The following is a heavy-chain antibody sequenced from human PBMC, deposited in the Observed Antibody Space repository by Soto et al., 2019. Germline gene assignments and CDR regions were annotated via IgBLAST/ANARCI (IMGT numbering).Heavy chain of an antibody. V-gene: IGHV4-39*02. CDR2: IYYSGST. CDR1: GGPISRSSYY. J-gene: IGHJ5*02. CDR3: ARSPCIVGVIAGSPGCWFDP. D-gene: IGHD2-21*01. Sequence: QLQLQESGPGLVKPSETLSLTCTVSGGPISRSSYYWGWIRQPPGKGLEWIGSIYYSGSTYYNPSLKSRVTISVDTSKNHFSLKLSSVTAADTAVYYCARSPCIVGVIAGSPGCWFDPWGQGTLVTVAS.